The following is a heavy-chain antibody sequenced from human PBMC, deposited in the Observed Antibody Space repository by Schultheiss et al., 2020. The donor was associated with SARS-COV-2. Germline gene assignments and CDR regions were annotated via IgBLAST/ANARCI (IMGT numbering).Heavy chain of an antibody. Sequence: ETLSLTCAVYGGSFSGYYWSWIRQPPGKGLEWIGEINHSGSTNYNPSLKSRVTISVDTSKNQFSLKLSSVTAADTAVYYCARGSGHIAAYDYWGQGTLVTVSS. CDR1: GGSFSGYY. J-gene: IGHJ4*02. D-gene: IGHD6-6*01. CDR2: INHSGST. CDR3: ARGSGHIAAYDY. V-gene: IGHV4-34*01.